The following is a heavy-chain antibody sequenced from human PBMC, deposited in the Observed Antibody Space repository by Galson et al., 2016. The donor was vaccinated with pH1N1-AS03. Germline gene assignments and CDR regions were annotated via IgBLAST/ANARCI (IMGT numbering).Heavy chain of an antibody. CDR1: GGTFSNHG. V-gene: IGHV1-69*13. CDR2: LVPIFRTA. J-gene: IGHJ6*02. Sequence: SVKVSCKASGGTFSNHGISWVRQAPGQGLEWMGGLVPIFRTAKYAQQFQGRVTVTAGDSADESTRTAYMELSNLRSEDTGVYYCAREGRFLDWDNYAMDVWGQGTTVTVSS. D-gene: IGHD3/OR15-3a*01. CDR3: AREGRFLDWDNYAMDV.